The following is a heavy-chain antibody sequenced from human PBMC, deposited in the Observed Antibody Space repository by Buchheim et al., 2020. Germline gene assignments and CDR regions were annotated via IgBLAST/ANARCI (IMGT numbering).Heavy chain of an antibody. J-gene: IGHJ4*02. Sequence: QVQLVQSGAEVKKPGASVRVSCKASGFTLTGYYMHWVRQAPGQGLEWMGWINPDSGGTNYAQKFQGRVTMTRDTSINPAYLELSSLTSDDSAVYYCARTSSFDYWGQGTL. V-gene: IGHV1-2*02. CDR1: GFTLTGYY. CDR3: ARTSSFDY. CDR2: INPDSGGT.